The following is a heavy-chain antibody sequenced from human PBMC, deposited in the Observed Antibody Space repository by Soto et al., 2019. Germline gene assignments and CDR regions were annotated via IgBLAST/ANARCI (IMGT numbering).Heavy chain of an antibody. CDR1: GGSFSGYY. V-gene: IGHV4-34*01. Sequence: QVQLQQWGAGLLKPSETLSLTCAVYGGSFSGYYWNWIRQPPGKGLEWIGEINHSGSTNYNPSLKSRVTLSVDTSKNQFSLKLSSVTAADTAVYYCARGWGRIFDYWGQGTLVTASS. D-gene: IGHD7-27*01. J-gene: IGHJ4*02. CDR3: ARGWGRIFDY. CDR2: INHSGST.